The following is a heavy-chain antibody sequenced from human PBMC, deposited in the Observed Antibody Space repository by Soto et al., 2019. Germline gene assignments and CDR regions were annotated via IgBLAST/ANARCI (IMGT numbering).Heavy chain of an antibody. V-gene: IGHV4-30-4*01. D-gene: IGHD6-6*01. CDR3: ARGSSIAGLYYGMDV. CDR2: IYYTGIT. J-gene: IGHJ6*02. Sequence: SETLCLTCTVSGASIISGEHYWSWIRQAPGKGLEWIGLIYYTGITYYNPSLKSRVTISLDTSKNQFSLKPSSVTAADTAVYYCARGSSIAGLYYGMDVWGQGTTVTVSS. CDR1: GASIISGEHY.